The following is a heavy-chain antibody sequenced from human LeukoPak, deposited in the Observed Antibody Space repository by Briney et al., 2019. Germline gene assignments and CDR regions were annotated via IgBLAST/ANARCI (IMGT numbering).Heavy chain of an antibody. CDR2: IYSGGST. Sequence: GSLRLSCAASGFTASSNYMSWVRQAPGKGLEWVSVIYSGGSTYYADSVKGRFTISRDNSKNTLYLQMNSLRAEDTAVYYCARTDYGDYVFDYWGQGTLVTVSS. CDR1: GFTASSNY. D-gene: IGHD4-17*01. J-gene: IGHJ4*02. CDR3: ARTDYGDYVFDY. V-gene: IGHV3-66*01.